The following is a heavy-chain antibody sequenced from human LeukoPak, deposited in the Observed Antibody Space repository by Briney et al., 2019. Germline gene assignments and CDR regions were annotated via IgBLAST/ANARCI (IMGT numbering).Heavy chain of an antibody. CDR2: ISGSGGST. CDR1: GLTFSSYA. D-gene: IGHD3-9*01. Sequence: AGSLRLSCAASGLTFSSYAMSWVRQAPGKGLEWVSAISGSGGSTYYADSVKGRFTISRDNSKNTLYLQMNSLRADDTAVYYCAKDLERRYFDWVPIGYWGQGTLVTVSS. CDR3: AKDLERRYFDWVPIGY. V-gene: IGHV3-23*01. J-gene: IGHJ4*02.